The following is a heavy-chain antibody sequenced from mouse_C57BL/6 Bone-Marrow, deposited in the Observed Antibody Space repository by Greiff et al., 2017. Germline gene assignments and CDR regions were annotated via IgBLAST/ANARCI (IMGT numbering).Heavy chain of an antibody. CDR2: IYPGDGDT. CDR3: ARGYYGNY. D-gene: IGHD2-1*01. CDR1: GYAFSSSW. J-gene: IGHJ3*01. Sequence: VQLQQSGPELVKPGASVKISCKASGYAFSSSWMNWVKQRPGKGLEWIGRIYPGDGDTNYNGKFKGKATLTADKSSSTAYMQLSSLTSEDSAVYFCARGYYGNYWGQGTLVTVSA. V-gene: IGHV1-82*01.